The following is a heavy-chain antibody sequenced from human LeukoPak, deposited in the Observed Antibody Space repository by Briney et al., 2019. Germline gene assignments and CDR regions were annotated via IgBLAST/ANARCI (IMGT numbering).Heavy chain of an antibody. V-gene: IGHV3-48*01. J-gene: IGHJ4*02. CDR1: GFTFSSYE. CDR3: ARDKVPLVRGVIDY. D-gene: IGHD3-10*01. Sequence: PGGSLRLSCAASGFTFSSYEMNWVRQAPGKGLEWVSYISSSSSTIYYADSVKGRFTISRDNAKNSLYLQMNSLRAEDTAVYYCARDKVPLVRGVIDYWGQGTLVTVSS. CDR2: ISSSSSTI.